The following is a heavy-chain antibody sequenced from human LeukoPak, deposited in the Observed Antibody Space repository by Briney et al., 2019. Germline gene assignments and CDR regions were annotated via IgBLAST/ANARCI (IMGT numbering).Heavy chain of an antibody. Sequence: GGSLRLSCVVSGFTFNRCWMNWVRQAPGKELEWVAHINPDGRDTYYVDSVKGRFTISRDNAQNSMYLQMNSLRVEDTAVYYCTSWGDTTAEYFQRWGQGTLVTVSS. J-gene: IGHJ1*01. CDR3: TSWGDTTAEYFQR. CDR2: INPDGRDT. D-gene: IGHD2-21*02. V-gene: IGHV3-7*01. CDR1: GFTFNRCW.